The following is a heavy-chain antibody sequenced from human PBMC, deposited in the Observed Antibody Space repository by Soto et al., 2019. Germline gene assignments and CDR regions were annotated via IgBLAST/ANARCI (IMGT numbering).Heavy chain of an antibody. D-gene: IGHD3-3*01. CDR1: GGSISSSSYY. J-gene: IGHJ4*02. V-gene: IGHV4-39*01. Sequence: SETLSLTCTVSGGSISSSSYYWGWIRQPPGKGLEWIGSIYYSGSTYYNPSLKSRVTISVDTSKNQFSLKLSSVTAADTAVYYCARHAWVEWLLSLYYFDYWGQGTLVTVSS. CDR3: ARHAWVEWLLSLYYFDY. CDR2: IYYSGST.